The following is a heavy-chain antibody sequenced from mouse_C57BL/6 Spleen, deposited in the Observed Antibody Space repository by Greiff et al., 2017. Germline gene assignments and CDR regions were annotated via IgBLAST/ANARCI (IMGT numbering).Heavy chain of an antibody. Sequence: EVQVVESGPGLVKPSQSLSLTCSVTGYSITSGYYWNWIRQFPGNKLEWMGYISYDGSNNYNPSLKNRISITRDTSKKQFFLKLNSVTTEDTATYDCAREGYGSSPPFAYWGQGTLVTVSA. V-gene: IGHV3-6*01. CDR1: GYSITSGYY. D-gene: IGHD1-1*01. CDR2: ISYDGSN. CDR3: AREGYGSSPPFAY. J-gene: IGHJ3*01.